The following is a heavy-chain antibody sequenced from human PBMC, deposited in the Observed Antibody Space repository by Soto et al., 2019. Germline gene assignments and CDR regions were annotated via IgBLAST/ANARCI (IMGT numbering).Heavy chain of an antibody. D-gene: IGHD6-19*01. CDR3: ARDWGTGFYRLDS. CDR2: IYHSGST. V-gene: IGHV4-38-2*02. CDR1: GYSISTGFN. Sequence: PSETLSLTCAASGYSISTGFNWAWIRQPPGKGLEWIGSIYHSGSTYYNLSLKSRVTISSDASKNQISLKLSSVTAADTALYYCARDWGTGFYRLDSWGHGTLVPV. J-gene: IGHJ5*01.